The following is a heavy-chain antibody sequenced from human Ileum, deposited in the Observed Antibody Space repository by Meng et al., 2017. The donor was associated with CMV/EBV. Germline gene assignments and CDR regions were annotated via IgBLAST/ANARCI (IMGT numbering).Heavy chain of an antibody. CDR1: GFALSSAR. Sequence: SGFALSSARMCVGHPAPGEGVGWVGRIKSNTDTTKTHIAAPVESMFTISRNNTKNTMYLEMSSLSTEDTAMYYCSTRGSGGYDYPYWGQGTLVTVSS. J-gene: IGHJ4*02. CDR3: STRGSGGYDYPY. D-gene: IGHD5-12*01. V-gene: IGHV3-15*01. CDR2: IKSNTDTTKT.